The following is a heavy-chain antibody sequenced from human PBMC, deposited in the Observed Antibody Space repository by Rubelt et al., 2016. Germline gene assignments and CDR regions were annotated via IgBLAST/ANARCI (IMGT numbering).Heavy chain of an antibody. J-gene: IGHJ4*02. CDR2: IGGSGDTT. Sequence: EVQLLESGGTLVQPGGSLRLSCAASGFTFRDYAINWVRQAPGKGLEWVSGIGGSGDTTYYADSVKGRFTISRDNSKNTVDLQMNSLRAEDTAVYYCARDLLFGGQGTLVTVSS. V-gene: IGHV3-23*01. CDR1: GFTFRDYA. CDR3: ARDLLF. D-gene: IGHD2-15*01.